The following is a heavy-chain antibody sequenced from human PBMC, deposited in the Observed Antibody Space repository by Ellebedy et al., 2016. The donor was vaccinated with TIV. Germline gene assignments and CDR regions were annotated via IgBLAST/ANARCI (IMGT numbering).Heavy chain of an antibody. J-gene: IGHJ6*02. CDR3: ARYSGSGTYYLNSMDV. Sequence: ASVKVSCKSSGYTFIDYGVTWVRQAPGRGLDLMGWVSVYSGNTNYAENLQGRLTMTTDTSTDPAYMERRSLRSDDTSVYFCARYSGSGTYYLNSMDVWGQGTTVTVSS. V-gene: IGHV1-18*01. CDR2: VSVYSGNT. D-gene: IGHD3-10*01. CDR1: GYTFIDYG.